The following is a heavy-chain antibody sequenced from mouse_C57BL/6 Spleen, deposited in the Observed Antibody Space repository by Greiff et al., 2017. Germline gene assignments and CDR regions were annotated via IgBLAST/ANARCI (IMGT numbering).Heavy chain of an antibody. CDR2: IHPNSGST. CDR3: ALAGRDLEFAY. J-gene: IGHJ2*01. D-gene: IGHD3-3*01. V-gene: IGHV1-64*01. CDR1: GYTFTSYR. Sequence: QVQLQQPGAELVKPGASVKLSCKASGYTFTSYRMHWVKQRPGQGLEWIGMIHPNSGSTNYNEKFKSKATLTVDKSSSTAYMQLSSLTSEDAAVYCGALAGRDLEFAYWGQGTTLTVSA.